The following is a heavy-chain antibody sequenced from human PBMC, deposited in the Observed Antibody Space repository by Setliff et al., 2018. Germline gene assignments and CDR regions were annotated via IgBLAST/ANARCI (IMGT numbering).Heavy chain of an antibody. CDR3: ARASLGYDFWSGYYSPELWLDP. CDR2: IYYSGST. V-gene: IGHV4-59*01. D-gene: IGHD3-3*01. Sequence: PSETLSLTCTVSGGSISSYYWSWIRQPPGKRLEWIGYIYYSGSTNYNPSLKSRVTISVDTSKNQFSLKLSSVTAADTAVYYCARASLGYDFWSGYYSPELWLDPWGQGTLVTVSS. CDR1: GGSISSYY. J-gene: IGHJ5*02.